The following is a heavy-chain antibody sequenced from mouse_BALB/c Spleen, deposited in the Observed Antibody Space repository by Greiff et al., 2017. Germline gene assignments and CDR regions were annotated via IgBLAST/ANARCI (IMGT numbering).Heavy chain of an antibody. Sequence: VQLKESGAELVKPGASVKLSCTASGFNIKDTYMHWVKQRPEQGLEWIGRIDPANGNTKYDPKFQGKATITADTSSNTAYLQLSSLTSEDTAVYYCARGYGSYFDYWGQGTTLTVSS. J-gene: IGHJ2*01. D-gene: IGHD2-10*02. CDR3: ARGYGSYFDY. CDR2: IDPANGNT. V-gene: IGHV14-3*02. CDR1: GFNIKDTY.